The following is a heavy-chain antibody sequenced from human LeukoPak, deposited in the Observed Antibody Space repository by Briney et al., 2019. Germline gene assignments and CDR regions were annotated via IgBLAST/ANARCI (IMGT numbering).Heavy chain of an antibody. CDR2: IYYSGST. D-gene: IGHD3-10*01. CDR1: GGSISSYY. CDR3: ARYYGSGSPPALGFDP. J-gene: IGHJ5*02. V-gene: IGHV4-59*01. Sequence: SSETLSLTCTVSGGSISSYYWNWIRQPPGKGLEWMGYIYYSGSTNYNPSLKSRVTISVDTSKNQFSLKLSSVTAADTAVYYCARYYGSGSPPALGFDPWGQGTLVTVSS.